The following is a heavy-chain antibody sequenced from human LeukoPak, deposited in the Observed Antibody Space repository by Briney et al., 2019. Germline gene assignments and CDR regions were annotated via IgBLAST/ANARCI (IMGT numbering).Heavy chain of an antibody. CDR1: GYTFTGYY. V-gene: IGHV1-46*01. CDR3: AREDSSGYYSGNYYYYGMDV. J-gene: IGHJ6*02. Sequence: ASVKVSCKVSGYTFTGYYMHWVRQAPGQGLEWVGIINPSGGSTSYAQKFQGGVTMTRDTSTSTVYMELSSLRSEDTAVYYCAREDSSGYYSGNYYYYGMDVWGQGTTVTVSS. CDR2: INPSGGST. D-gene: IGHD3-22*01.